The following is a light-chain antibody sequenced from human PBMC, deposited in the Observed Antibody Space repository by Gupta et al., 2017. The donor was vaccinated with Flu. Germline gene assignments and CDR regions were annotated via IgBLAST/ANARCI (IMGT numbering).Light chain of an antibody. V-gene: IGLV3-19*01. J-gene: IGLJ2*01. CDR2: GNN. Sequence: SSELTQDPAVSVALGQTVRLTCQGDSLRSYYASWYQQKPGQAPLLVAYGNNNRPSGIPDRFPGSSSGHTASLTIAGAQAEDEADYYCNSRDSSGNHHVLFGGGTKLTVL. CDR3: NSRDSSGNHHVL. CDR1: SLRSYY.